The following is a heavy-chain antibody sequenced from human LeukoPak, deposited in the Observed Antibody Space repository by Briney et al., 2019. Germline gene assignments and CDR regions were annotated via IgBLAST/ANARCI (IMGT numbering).Heavy chain of an antibody. CDR3: ARAGNDAFDI. CDR1: GFAVSSNY. Sequence: GSLRLSCAASGFAVSSNYMSWVRQAPGKGLEWVSVIYSGGTTYYADSVKGRFTISRDNSKNTLYLQMNSLRAEDTAVYYCARAGNDAFDIWGQGTMVTVSS. J-gene: IGHJ3*02. D-gene: IGHD1-1*01. CDR2: IYSGGTT. V-gene: IGHV3-53*01.